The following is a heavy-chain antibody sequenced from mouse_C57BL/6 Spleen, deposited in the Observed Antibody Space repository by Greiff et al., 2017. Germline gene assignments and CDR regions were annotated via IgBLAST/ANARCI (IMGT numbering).Heavy chain of an antibody. Sequence: EVQLQQSGAELVKPGASVKLSCTASGFNIKDYYMHWVKQRPEQGLEWIGRIDPEDGDTEYAPKFQGKATMTADTSSNTAYLQLSSLTSEDSAVYYCTTGIYSDAMDYWGQGTSVTVSS. CDR2: IDPEDGDT. J-gene: IGHJ4*01. V-gene: IGHV14-1*01. D-gene: IGHD2-1*01. CDR1: GFNIKDYY. CDR3: TTGIYSDAMDY.